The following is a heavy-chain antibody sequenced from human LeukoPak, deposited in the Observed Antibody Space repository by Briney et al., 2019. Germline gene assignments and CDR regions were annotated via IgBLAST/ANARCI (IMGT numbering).Heavy chain of an antibody. CDR2: IKQDGSEK. J-gene: IGHJ4*02. Sequence: GGSLRLSCAASGFTFSSYWMSWVRQAPGKGLEWVANIKQDGSEKYYVDSVKGRFTISRDNAKNSLYLQMNSLRAEDTAVYYCARVGIVVVAANYFDYWGQGTLVTVSS. CDR3: ARVGIVVVAANYFDY. V-gene: IGHV3-7*05. CDR1: GFTFSSYW. D-gene: IGHD2-15*01.